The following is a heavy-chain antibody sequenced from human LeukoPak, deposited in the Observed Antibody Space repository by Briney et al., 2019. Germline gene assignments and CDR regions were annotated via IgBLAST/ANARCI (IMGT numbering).Heavy chain of an antibody. J-gene: IGHJ5*02. V-gene: IGHV3-48*01. CDR3: AKVYSPGIAAAGTDL. D-gene: IGHD6-13*01. CDR1: GFTFRSYS. Sequence: PGGSLRLSCAASGFTFRSYSMNWVRQAPGKGLEWVSYISSSSSPIYYADSVKGRFTISRDNSKNTLYLQMNSLRAEDTAVYYCAKVYSPGIAAAGTDLWGQGTLVTVSS. CDR2: ISSSSSPI.